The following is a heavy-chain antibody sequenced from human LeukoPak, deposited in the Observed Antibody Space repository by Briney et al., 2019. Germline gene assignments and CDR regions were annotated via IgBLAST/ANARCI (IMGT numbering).Heavy chain of an antibody. D-gene: IGHD2-15*01. CDR1: GFTFSSYS. V-gene: IGHV3-23*01. CDR3: ARGATRATRHFDL. CDR2: IGGPGAPS. Sequence: GGSLRLSCVASGFTFSSYSLTWVRQTPEKGLAWVSIIGGPGAPSFYADSVEGRFTISRDNSKNTVYLQMNSLRAEDTALYFCARGATRATRHFDLWGRGTLVTVSS. J-gene: IGHJ2*01.